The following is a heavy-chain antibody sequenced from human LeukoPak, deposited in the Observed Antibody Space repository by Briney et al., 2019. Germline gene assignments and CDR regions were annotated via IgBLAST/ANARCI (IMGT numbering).Heavy chain of an antibody. D-gene: IGHD2-15*01. J-gene: IGHJ4*02. CDR2: ISYDGSNK. Sequence: PGRSLRLSCAASGFTFSSYAMHWVRQAPGKGLEWVAVISYDGSNKCYADSVKGRFTISRDNSKNTLYLQMNSLRAEDTAVYYCARGLVVVVADNYFDYWGQGTLVTVSS. CDR3: ARGLVVVVADNYFDY. CDR1: GFTFSSYA. V-gene: IGHV3-30*04.